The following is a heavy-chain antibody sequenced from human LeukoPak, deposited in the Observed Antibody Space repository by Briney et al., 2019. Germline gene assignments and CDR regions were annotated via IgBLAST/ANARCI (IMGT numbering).Heavy chain of an antibody. D-gene: IGHD5-12*01. V-gene: IGHV3-23*01. CDR1: GFTFSSCA. CDR2: VCGGGDST. J-gene: IGHJ4*02. Sequence: GGSLRLSCAASGFTFSSCAMYWIRQAPGKGLEWVSVVCGGGDSTYYADSVKGRFTISRDDLKNTLYLEMNSLRAEDTAVYYCARGYSGYFYYWGQGTLVTVSS. CDR3: ARGYSGYFYY.